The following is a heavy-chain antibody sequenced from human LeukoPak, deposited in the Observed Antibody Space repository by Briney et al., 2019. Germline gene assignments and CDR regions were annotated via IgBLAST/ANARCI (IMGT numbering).Heavy chain of an antibody. CDR1: GFTFSSYA. V-gene: IGHV3-30-3*01. J-gene: IGHJ6*03. CDR2: ISYDGSNK. CDR3: ARHLVQYYDSSGYGNYMDV. D-gene: IGHD3-22*01. Sequence: QPGGSLRLSCAASGFTFSSYAMHWVRQAPGKGLEWVAVISYDGSNKYYADSMKGRFTISRDNAKNSLYLQMNSLRAEDTAVYYCARHLVQYYDSSGYGNYMDVWGKGTTVTVSS.